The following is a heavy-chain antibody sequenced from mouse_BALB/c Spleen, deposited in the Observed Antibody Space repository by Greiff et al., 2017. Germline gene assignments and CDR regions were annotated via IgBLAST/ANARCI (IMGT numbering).Heavy chain of an antibody. Sequence: VQLKQSGAELVKPGASVKLSCTASGFNIKDTYMHWVKQRPEQGLEWIGRIDPANGNTKYDPKFQGKATITADTSSNTAYLQLSSLTSEDTAVYYCALYYDYLFAYWGQGTLVTVSA. CDR1: GFNIKDTY. CDR3: ALYYDYLFAY. J-gene: IGHJ3*01. V-gene: IGHV14-3*02. CDR2: IDPANGNT. D-gene: IGHD2-4*01.